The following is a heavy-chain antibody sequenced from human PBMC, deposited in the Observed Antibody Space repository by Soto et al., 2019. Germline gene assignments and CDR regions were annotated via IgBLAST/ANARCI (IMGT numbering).Heavy chain of an antibody. V-gene: IGHV3-49*04. CDR3: TRAARYYDSSGYYHDWFDP. Sequence: GSLRLSCTASGFTFGDYAMSWVRQAPGKGLEWVGFIRSKAYGGTTEYAASVKGRFTISRDDSKSIAYLQMNSLKTEDTAVYYCTRAARYYDSSGYYHDWFDPWGQGTLVTVSS. CDR2: IRSKAYGGTT. CDR1: GFTFGDYA. J-gene: IGHJ5*02. D-gene: IGHD3-22*01.